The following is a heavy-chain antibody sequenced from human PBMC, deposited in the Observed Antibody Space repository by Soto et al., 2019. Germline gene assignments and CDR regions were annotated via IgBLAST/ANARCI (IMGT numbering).Heavy chain of an antibody. D-gene: IGHD6-13*01. CDR2: IYTSGST. V-gene: IGHV4-4*07. CDR3: ARSSHKENWFDP. CDR1: NCYLSNSY. Sequence: QVQLQESGPGLMKPSETLSLSFTVSNCYLSNSYWNRILHLAGKRLEWIGRIYTSGSTTYNPSRRSRVTMSVDTSKKQLTLKLKAVTAADTAVYYCARSSHKENWFDPWGQGTLVTVSS. J-gene: IGHJ5*02.